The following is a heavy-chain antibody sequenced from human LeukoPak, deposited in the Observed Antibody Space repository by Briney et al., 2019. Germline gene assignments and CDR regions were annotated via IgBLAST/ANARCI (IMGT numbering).Heavy chain of an antibody. CDR1: GGSINSHY. Sequence: KPSETLSLTCSVSGGSINSHYWSWIRQPPGKRLEWIGYIFNTGNTNYNPSLASRVTMSVDTSRAQFFLRLSPVTASDTAIYYCASRPADTTWYGVFDYWSQGTLVTVYS. D-gene: IGHD3-10*01. V-gene: IGHV4-59*11. J-gene: IGHJ4*02. CDR3: ASRPADTTWYGVFDY. CDR2: IFNTGNT.